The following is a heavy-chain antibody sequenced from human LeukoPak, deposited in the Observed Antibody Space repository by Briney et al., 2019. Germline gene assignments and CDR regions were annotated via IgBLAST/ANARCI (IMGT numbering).Heavy chain of an antibody. CDR3: AKGILRRGGGFDGLET. V-gene: IGHV3-9*01. D-gene: IGHD3-10*01. CDR2: LIWNSAYV. Sequence: GGSLRLSCAASGFTFDDYAMYWVRQAPGKGLEWVSGLIWNSAYVDYADSVRGRFSVSRDNAKSSLYLEMNSLSTEDTALYYCAKGILRRGGGFDGLETWGQGTMVIVSS. J-gene: IGHJ3*01. CDR1: GFTFDDYA.